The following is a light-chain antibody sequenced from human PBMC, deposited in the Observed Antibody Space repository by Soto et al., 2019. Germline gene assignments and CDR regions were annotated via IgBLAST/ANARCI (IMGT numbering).Light chain of an antibody. CDR2: KAS. V-gene: IGKV1-5*03. Sequence: DIPMTQSPSTLSVSIGDRVTITCRASESISSWLAWYQQKPGKAPNLLIYKASSLESGVPSRFSGNGSGTEFTLTISSLQPDEFATYYCQQFHSYSPYTFGQGTKLQIK. CDR3: QQFHSYSPYT. CDR1: ESISSW. J-gene: IGKJ2*01.